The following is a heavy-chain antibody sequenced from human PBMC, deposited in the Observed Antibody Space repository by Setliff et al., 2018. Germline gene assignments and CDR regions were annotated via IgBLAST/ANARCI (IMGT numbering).Heavy chain of an antibody. J-gene: IGHJ5*01. Sequence: PSETLSLTCNASGGSVDSYYWSWIRQPPGKGLELIGYIYSGGTTDSKPSLKSRVNISVDTSKNQFSLKVNSVTAADTAVYFCARGRNVAARLFDSWGQGTLVTVSS. CDR2: IYSGGTT. V-gene: IGHV4-59*02. D-gene: IGHD6-6*01. CDR3: ARGRNVAARLFDS. CDR1: GGSVDSYY.